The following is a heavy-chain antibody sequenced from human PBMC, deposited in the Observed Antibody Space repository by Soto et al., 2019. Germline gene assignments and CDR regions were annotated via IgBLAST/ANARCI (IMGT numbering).Heavy chain of an antibody. D-gene: IGHD2-15*01. CDR2: IDSDGSRI. CDR1: GFTFSNYW. V-gene: IGHV3-74*01. J-gene: IGHJ4*02. Sequence: EVQLVESGGGLVQPGESLRLSCAASGFTFSNYWMHWVRQAPGKGLVWDSRIDSDGSRITYADFVKGRFTISRDNAKNTVYLHMKSLTAEDTAVYYCVRTSLVVAVATREDFWGEGTLVTGSS. CDR3: VRTSLVVAVATREDF.